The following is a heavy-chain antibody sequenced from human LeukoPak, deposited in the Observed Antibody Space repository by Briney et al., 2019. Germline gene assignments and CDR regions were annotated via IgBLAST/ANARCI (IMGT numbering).Heavy chain of an antibody. Sequence: SETLSLTCTVSGGSISSSSHSWGWIRQPPGRGLEWVGSIYYSGSTYYNPSLKSRVTISVDMSKNQFSLKLNSVTATDRAVYYGATPEWLRGGGLGYWGQGILVTVSS. CDR2: IYYSGST. CDR1: GGSISSSSHS. D-gene: IGHD5-12*01. V-gene: IGHV4-39*01. CDR3: ATPEWLRGGGLGY. J-gene: IGHJ4*02.